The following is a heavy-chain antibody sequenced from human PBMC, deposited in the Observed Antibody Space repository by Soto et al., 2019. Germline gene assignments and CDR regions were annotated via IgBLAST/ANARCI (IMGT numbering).Heavy chain of an antibody. CDR2: IIPILCIA. V-gene: IGHV1-69*02. J-gene: IGHJ6*03. CDR3: ARHWEAKDPDYDYTWGSYRHRSRRYYYMDV. D-gene: IGHD3-16*01. CDR1: GGPLSRPT. Sequence: VKVSRKASGGPLSRPTFSRVRQAPRQGVEGVGRIIPILCIANYARKFQGRVTITADKSTSTAYMELSSLRSEETAVYYCARHWEAKDPDYDYTWGSYRHRSRRYYYMDVWCKAITVTVS.